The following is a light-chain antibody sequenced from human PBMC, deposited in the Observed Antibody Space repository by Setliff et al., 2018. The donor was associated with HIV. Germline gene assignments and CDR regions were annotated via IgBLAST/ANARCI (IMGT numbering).Light chain of an antibody. V-gene: IGLV2-23*01. CDR1: SGDIGRYNL. CDR3: CSNTGSNTYV. CDR2: QAT. J-gene: IGLJ1*01. Sequence: SVLTQPASVSGSPGQSITISCTGTSGDIGRYNLVSWYQQYPGKAPKLMIYQATKRPSGVSNRFSGSKSGNTASLTISGLQAEDEADYYCCSNTGSNTYVFGSGTKVTVL.